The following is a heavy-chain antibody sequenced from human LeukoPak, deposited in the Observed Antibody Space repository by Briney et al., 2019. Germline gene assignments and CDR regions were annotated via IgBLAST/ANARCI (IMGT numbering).Heavy chain of an antibody. CDR2: ISGSGGST. D-gene: IGHD2-15*01. CDR1: GFTFSSYA. Sequence: PGGSLRLSCAASGFTFSSYAMSWVRQAPGKGLEWVSAISGSGGSTYYADSVKGRFTISRDNSKNTLYLQMNSLRAEDTAVYYCAKDQIVVVAATDDYFDYWGQGTLVTVSS. J-gene: IGHJ4*02. V-gene: IGHV3-23*01. CDR3: AKDQIVVVAATDDYFDY.